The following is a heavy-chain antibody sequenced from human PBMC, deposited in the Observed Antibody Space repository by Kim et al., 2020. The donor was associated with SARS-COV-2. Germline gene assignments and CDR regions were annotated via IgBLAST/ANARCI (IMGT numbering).Heavy chain of an antibody. CDR2: IYPADSDT. CDR3: GRWFVGVTNFYFES. D-gene: IGHD3-16*01. V-gene: IGHV5-51*01. CDR1: GYTFTNYY. J-gene: IGHJ4*02. Sequence: GESLKISCRDSGYTFTNYYIVWVRQMPGKGLEWMGVIYPADSDTTYSPSFQGQVTISVDKSINTAYLQWRSLKASDTAVYYCGRWFVGVTNFYFESWGQGTLVTVSS.